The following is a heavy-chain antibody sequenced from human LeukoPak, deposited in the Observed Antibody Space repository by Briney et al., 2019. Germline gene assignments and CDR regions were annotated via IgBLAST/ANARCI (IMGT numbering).Heavy chain of an antibody. CDR1: GFTFNSYS. J-gene: IGHJ1*01. V-gene: IGHV3-21*01. D-gene: IGHD1-26*01. CDR3: VRDSGSSYGYYFLH. Sequence: GGSLRLSCAASGFTFNSYSMYWVRQAPGKGLEWVSSISSSSSHMFYADSVKGRFSISRDNAKNSLYLQMNSVRAEDTAVYYCVRDSGSSYGYYFLHWGQGTLVTVSS. CDR2: ISSSSSHM.